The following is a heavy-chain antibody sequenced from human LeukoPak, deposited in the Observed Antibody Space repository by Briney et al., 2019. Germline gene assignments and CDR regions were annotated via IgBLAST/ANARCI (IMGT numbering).Heavy chain of an antibody. CDR2: IYTSGST. CDR3: ARDRGDCSSTSCYLTMSIFDY. V-gene: IGHV4-4*07. J-gene: IGHJ4*02. Sequence: SETLSLTCTVSGGSISSYYWSWIRQPAGKGLEWIGRIYTSGSTNYNPSLKSRVTMSVDTSKNQFSLKLSSVTAADTAVYYCARDRGDCSSTSCYLTMSIFDYWGQGTLVTVFS. CDR1: GGSISSYY. D-gene: IGHD2-2*01.